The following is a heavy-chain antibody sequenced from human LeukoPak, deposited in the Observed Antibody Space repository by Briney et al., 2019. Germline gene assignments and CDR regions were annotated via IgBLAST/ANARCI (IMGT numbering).Heavy chain of an antibody. D-gene: IGHD1-1*01. CDR2: IWHDGSSK. CDR1: GFTFSSYG. V-gene: IGHV3-33*06. J-gene: IGHJ4*02. Sequence: GGSLRLSCAASGFTFSSYGMHWVRQAPGKGLERVAIIWHDGSSKYYADSVKGRFTISRDNSKNRLDLQMIRLRAEDTAVYYCAKDIRTGIFDYWGQGTLVTVSS. CDR3: AKDIRTGIFDY.